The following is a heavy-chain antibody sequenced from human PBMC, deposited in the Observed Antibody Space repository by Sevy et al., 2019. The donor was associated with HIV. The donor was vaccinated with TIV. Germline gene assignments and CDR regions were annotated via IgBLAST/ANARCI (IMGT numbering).Heavy chain of an antibody. CDR3: AGPILTYNNGWSYYDY. J-gene: IGHJ4*02. D-gene: IGHD6-19*01. CDR2: INYSGIR. V-gene: IGHV4-39*01. CDR1: GASISSSGYY. Sequence: SETLSLTCTVSGASISSSGYYWGWIRQPPGKGLEWIASINYSGIRFYNPSLKSRITISADTARNQFSLDLNSVPAADTAIYYCAGPILTYNNGWSYYDYWGQGTVVTVSS.